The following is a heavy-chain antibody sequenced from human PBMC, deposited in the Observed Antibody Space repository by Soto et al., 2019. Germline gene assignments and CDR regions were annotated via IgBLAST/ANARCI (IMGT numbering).Heavy chain of an antibody. D-gene: IGHD1-26*01. J-gene: IGHJ1*01. V-gene: IGHV3-30-3*01. CDR1: GFTFSSYA. CDR2: ISYEGSNE. Sequence: GGSLRLSCAASGFTFSSYAMHWVRQAPGKGLEWVAVISYEGSNEYYADSVKGRFTISRDTSKNQFSLKLSSVTAADTAVYYCARHGANSGSYSEYFQHWGQGTLVTVSS. CDR3: ARHGANSGSYSEYFQH.